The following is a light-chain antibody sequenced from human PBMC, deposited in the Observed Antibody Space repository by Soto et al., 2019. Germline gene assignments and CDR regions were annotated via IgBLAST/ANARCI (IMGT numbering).Light chain of an antibody. V-gene: IGKV1-5*03. CDR3: QQYDVYSPWM. Sequence: DIQMTQSPSTLSASVGDRVTITCRASQSVSRWLAWYKQKPGEAPKLLIYKASNLESGVSSRFSGSGSGTEFTLTISSLQPHDSATYYFQQYDVYSPWMFGQGTKVEIK. CDR2: KAS. CDR1: QSVSRW. J-gene: IGKJ1*01.